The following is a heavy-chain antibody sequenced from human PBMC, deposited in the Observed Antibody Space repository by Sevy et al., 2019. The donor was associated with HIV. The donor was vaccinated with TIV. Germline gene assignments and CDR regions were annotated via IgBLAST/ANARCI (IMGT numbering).Heavy chain of an antibody. J-gene: IGHJ3*02. CDR3: AKDNPGSSWYRGKAFDI. V-gene: IGHV3-23*01. CDR1: GFTFSSYA. D-gene: IGHD6-13*01. Sequence: GGSLRLSCAASGFTFSSYAMSWVRQAPGKGLEWVSAISGSGGSTYYADSVKGRFTISRDNSKNTLYLQMNSLRAEDTAVYYCAKDNPGSSWYRGKAFDIWGQGTMVTVSS. CDR2: ISGSGGST.